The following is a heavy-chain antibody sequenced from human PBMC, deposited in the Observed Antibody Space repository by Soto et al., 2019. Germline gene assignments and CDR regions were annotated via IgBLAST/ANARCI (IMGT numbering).Heavy chain of an antibody. V-gene: IGHV5-51*01. D-gene: IGHD6-13*01. J-gene: IGHJ6*02. CDR1: GYRFTTYW. CDR3: ARHLGAAAGPLYGMDV. Sequence: PGESLKISCKGYGYRFTTYWIGWVRQMPGKGLEWMGIIYPGDSDTRYSPSFQGQVTISADKSISTAYLQWSSLKASDTAMYYCARHLGAAAGPLYGMDVWGQGTTVTVSS. CDR2: IYPGDSDT.